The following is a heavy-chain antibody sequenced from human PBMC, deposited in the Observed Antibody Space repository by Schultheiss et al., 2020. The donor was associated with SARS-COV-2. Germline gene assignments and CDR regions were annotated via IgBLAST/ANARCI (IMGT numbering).Heavy chain of an antibody. CDR1: GFTFSSYS. V-gene: IGHV3-48*04. J-gene: IGHJ4*02. CDR2: ISSSSSTI. Sequence: GESMKISCAASGFTFSSYSMNWVRQAPGKGLEWVSYISSSSSTIYYADSVKGRFTISRDNAKNSLYLQMNSLRAEDTAVYYCARDTLGRFDYWGQGTLVTVSS. CDR3: ARDTLGRFDY.